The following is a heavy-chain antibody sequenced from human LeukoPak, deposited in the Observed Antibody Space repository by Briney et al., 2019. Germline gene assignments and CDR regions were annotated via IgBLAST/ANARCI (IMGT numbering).Heavy chain of an antibody. Sequence: SETLSLTCAVYGGSFSGYYWSWIRQPPGKGLEWIGEINHSGSTNYNPSLKSRVTISVDTSKNQFSLKLSSVTAADTAVYYCARAVSGDRYSYGYGFAFDIWGQGTMVTVSS. CDR1: GGSFSGYY. J-gene: IGHJ3*02. D-gene: IGHD5-18*01. V-gene: IGHV4-34*01. CDR3: ARAVSGDRYSYGYGFAFDI. CDR2: INHSGST.